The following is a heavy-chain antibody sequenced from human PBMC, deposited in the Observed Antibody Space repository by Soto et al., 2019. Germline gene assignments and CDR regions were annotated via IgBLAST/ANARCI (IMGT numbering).Heavy chain of an antibody. D-gene: IGHD1-26*01. CDR1: GGSISSSSYY. Sequence: SETLSLTCTVSGGSISSSSYYWGWIRKPPGKGLEWIGNIYYSGSTYYNPSLKSRVTISVDTSKNQFSLKLSSVTAADTAVYYCASIGRIEVGDSYYYYGMDVWGQGTTVTVSS. J-gene: IGHJ6*02. V-gene: IGHV4-39*01. CDR3: ASIGRIEVGDSYYYYGMDV. CDR2: IYYSGST.